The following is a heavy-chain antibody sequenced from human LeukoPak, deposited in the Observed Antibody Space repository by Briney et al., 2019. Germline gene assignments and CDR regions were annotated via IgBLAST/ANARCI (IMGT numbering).Heavy chain of an antibody. D-gene: IGHD2-15*01. CDR3: ARAAEWRVGYCSGGSCYSPFDY. J-gene: IGHJ4*02. CDR2: IIPIFGTA. Sequence: SVKVSCKASGGTFSSYAISWVRQAPGQGLEWMGGIIPIFGTANYAQKFQGRVTITADKSTSTAYMELSSLRSEDTAVYYCARAAEWRVGYCSGGSCYSPFDYWGQGTLVTVSS. CDR1: GGTFSSYA. V-gene: IGHV1-69*06.